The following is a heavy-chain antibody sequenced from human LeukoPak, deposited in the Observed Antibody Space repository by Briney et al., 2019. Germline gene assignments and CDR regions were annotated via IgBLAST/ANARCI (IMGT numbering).Heavy chain of an antibody. CDR1: GFTFSSYG. CDR3: ARADTTGPEYYYYGMDV. D-gene: IGHD1-1*01. Sequence: GGSLRLSCAASGFTFSSYGMHWVRQAPGKGLEWVAVIWYDGSNKYYADSVKGRFTISRDNSKNTLYLQMNSLRAEDTAVYYCARADTTGPEYYYYGMDVWGQGTTVTVSS. V-gene: IGHV3-33*01. CDR2: IWYDGSNK. J-gene: IGHJ6*02.